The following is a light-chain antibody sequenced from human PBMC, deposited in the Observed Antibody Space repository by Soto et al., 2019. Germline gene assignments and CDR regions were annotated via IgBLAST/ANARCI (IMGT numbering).Light chain of an antibody. CDR1: QSVSGW. V-gene: IGKV1-5*01. Sequence: DIQMTQSPSTLSASVGDTVTVTCRASQSVSGWLAWYQQKPGEAPKLLISDVSTLERGVPSRFSGSGSATEFTLTISGLQPDDFATYYCQQYKDYVYTFGQRTKVDIK. CDR3: QQYKDYVYT. CDR2: DVS. J-gene: IGKJ2*01.